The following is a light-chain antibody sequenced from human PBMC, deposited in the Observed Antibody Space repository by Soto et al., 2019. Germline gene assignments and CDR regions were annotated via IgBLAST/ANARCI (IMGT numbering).Light chain of an antibody. CDR1: SSDVGAYRH. Sequence: QSVLTQPASVSGSPGQAIAISCTGTSSDVGAYRHVSWHQQYPGKAPKLMIYDVSDRPSGVSYRFSGSKSGNTASLTISGLQAEDEADYYCSAYTTSRSYIFGSGTKGTVL. J-gene: IGLJ1*01. CDR3: SAYTTSRSYI. CDR2: DVS. V-gene: IGLV2-14*01.